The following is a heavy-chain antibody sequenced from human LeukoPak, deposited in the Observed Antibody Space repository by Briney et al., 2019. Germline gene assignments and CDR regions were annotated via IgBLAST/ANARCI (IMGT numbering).Heavy chain of an antibody. D-gene: IGHD2-21*01. CDR2: IRQDGNDK. CDR1: EFTFSNYW. CDR3: AKLAIVGVGGY. J-gene: IGHJ4*02. Sequence: GGSLRLSCAASEFTFSNYWMSWVRQAPGKGLEWVANIRQDGNDKKYVDSVKGRFTISRDNSKNTLYLQMNSLRAEDTAVYYCAKLAIVGVGGYWGQGTLVTVSS. V-gene: IGHV3-7*03.